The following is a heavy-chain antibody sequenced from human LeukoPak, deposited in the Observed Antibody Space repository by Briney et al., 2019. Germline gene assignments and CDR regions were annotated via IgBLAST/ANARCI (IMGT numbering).Heavy chain of an antibody. CDR1: GYTFTNYG. CDR2: ISPYNGKT. V-gene: IGHV1-18*01. Sequence: ASIKDSCKTSGYTFTNYGINWVRQAPGQGLEWMGWISPYNGKTEFAQKFQGRVTMTTDTSTTTVYMELRSLRSDDTAVYYCARYCSSTSCYKGGDYWGQGTLVTVSS. D-gene: IGHD2-2*02. CDR3: ARYCSSTSCYKGGDY. J-gene: IGHJ4*02.